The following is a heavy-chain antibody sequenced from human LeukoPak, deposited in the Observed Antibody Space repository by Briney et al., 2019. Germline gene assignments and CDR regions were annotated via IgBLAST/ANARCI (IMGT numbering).Heavy chain of an antibody. V-gene: IGHV3-30*02. CDR3: AKDPIGGETHFDY. Sequence: PGGSLRLSCAASGFTFSSYGMHWVRQAPGKGLGWVAFIRYDGSNKYYADSVKGRFTISRDNSKNTLYLQMNSLRAEDTAVYYCAKDPIGGETHFDYWGQGTLVTVSS. CDR1: GFTFSSYG. J-gene: IGHJ4*02. D-gene: IGHD2-21*01. CDR2: IRYDGSNK.